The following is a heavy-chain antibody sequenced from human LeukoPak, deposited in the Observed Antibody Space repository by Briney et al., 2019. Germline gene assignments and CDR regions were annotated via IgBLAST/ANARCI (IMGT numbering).Heavy chain of an antibody. CDR3: AKDRAAVNDPDAFDI. V-gene: IGHV3-23*01. Sequence: GGSLRLSCVASGFTFSISAMTWVRQAPGKGLEWVSVISSSGGDTHYADSVKGRFTISRDNSKNTLYLQMNSLRAEDTAVYYCAKDRAAVNDPDAFDIWGQGTMVTVSS. CDR1: GFTFSISA. CDR2: ISSSGGDT. D-gene: IGHD6-13*01. J-gene: IGHJ3*02.